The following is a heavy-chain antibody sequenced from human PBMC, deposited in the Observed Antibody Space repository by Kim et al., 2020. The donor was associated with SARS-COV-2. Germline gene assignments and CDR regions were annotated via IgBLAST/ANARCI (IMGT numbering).Heavy chain of an antibody. D-gene: IGHD3-10*01. J-gene: IGHJ4*02. CDR1: GGSISSGGYY. Sequence: SETLSLTCTVSGGSISSGGYYWSWIRQHPGKGLEWIGYIYYSGSTYYNPSLKSRVTISVDTSKNQFSLKLSSVTAADTAVYYCARARMGSGSYYAIDYWGQGTLVTVSS. CDR2: IYYSGST. CDR3: ARARMGSGSYYAIDY. V-gene: IGHV4-31*03.